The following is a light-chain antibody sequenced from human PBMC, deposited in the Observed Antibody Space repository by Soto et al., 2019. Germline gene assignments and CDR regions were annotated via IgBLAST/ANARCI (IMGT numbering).Light chain of an antibody. CDR2: DAS. CDR1: QSVSSY. J-gene: IGKJ1*01. V-gene: IGKV3-11*01. CDR3: QQRSNWPRT. Sequence: EIVLTQSPATLSLPPGERATLSCRASQSVSSYLAWYQQKPGQAPRLLIYDASNRATGIPARFSGSGSGTDFPLTISSLEPEDFAVYYCQQRSNWPRTFGQGTKVDIK.